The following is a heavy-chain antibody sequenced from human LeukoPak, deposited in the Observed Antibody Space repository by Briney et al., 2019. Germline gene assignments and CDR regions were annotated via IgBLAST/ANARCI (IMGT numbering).Heavy chain of an antibody. CDR3: ARLPYSGGFDP. J-gene: IGHJ5*02. V-gene: IGHV4-59*01. CDR2: IYYSGST. D-gene: IGHD4-11*01. CDR1: GRSISSYY. Sequence: SETLSLTCTLSGRSISSYYWSWLRHPPEKGLEWFGYIYYSGSTNYNPSLKSRVTISVDTSKNQFSLKLSSVTAADTAVYYCARLPYSGGFDPWGQGTLVTVSS.